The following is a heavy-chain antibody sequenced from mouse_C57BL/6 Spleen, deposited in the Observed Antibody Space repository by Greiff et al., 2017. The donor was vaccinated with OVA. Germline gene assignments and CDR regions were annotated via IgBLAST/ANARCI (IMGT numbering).Heavy chain of an antibody. V-gene: IGHV1-80*01. CDR1: GYAFSSYW. CDR3: ARSYYDYLYYALDY. J-gene: IGHJ4*01. D-gene: IGHD2-4*01. CDR2: IYPGDGDT. Sequence: VQLQESGAELVKPGASVKISCKASGYAFSSYWMNWVKQRPGKGLEWIGQIYPGDGDTNYNGKFKGKATLTADKSSSPAYMQLSSLTSADSAVYFCARSYYDYLYYALDYWGQGTSVTVSS.